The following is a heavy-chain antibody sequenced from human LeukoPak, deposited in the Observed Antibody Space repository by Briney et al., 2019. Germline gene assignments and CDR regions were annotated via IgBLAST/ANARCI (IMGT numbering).Heavy chain of an antibody. CDR1: GGSISSSNW. J-gene: IGHJ4*02. CDR3: ARGDATGYPDY. CDR2: IYKSGRT. D-gene: IGHD3-9*01. Sequence: PSETLSLTCAVSGGSISSSNWWSWVRQSPGKGLEWIGEIYKSGRTNYKPSLKSRVTISVDKSKNQLSLKLISVTAADTAVYYCARGDATGYPDYWGQGTLVTVSS. V-gene: IGHV4-4*02.